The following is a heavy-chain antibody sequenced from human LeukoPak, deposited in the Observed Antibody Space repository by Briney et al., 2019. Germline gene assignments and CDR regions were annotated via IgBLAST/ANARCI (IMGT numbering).Heavy chain of an antibody. CDR1: GFTFDNYG. Sequence: GGSLRLSCAVSGFTFDNYGMSWVRHAPGKGLEWVSGINWNGGSTGYADSVKGRFTISRDNAKNSLYLQMNSLRAEDTAVYYCARDLQDYDILTGPPDDYWGQGTLVTVSS. V-gene: IGHV3-20*04. J-gene: IGHJ4*02. CDR2: INWNGGST. CDR3: ARDLQDYDILTGPPDDY. D-gene: IGHD3-9*01.